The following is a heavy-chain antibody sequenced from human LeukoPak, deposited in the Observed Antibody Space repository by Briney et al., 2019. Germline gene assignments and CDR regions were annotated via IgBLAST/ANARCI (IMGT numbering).Heavy chain of an antibody. D-gene: IGHD6-19*01. V-gene: IGHV1-2*02. CDR1: GYTFTGYY. J-gene: IGHJ4*02. CDR3: ARDLSDYSSGWYVCDY. CDR2: INPNSGGT. Sequence: ASVKVSCKASGYTFTGYYMHWVRQAPGQGLEWMGWINPNSGGTNYAQKLQGRVTMTTDTSTTTAYMELRSLRSDDTAVYYCARDLSDYSSGWYVCDYWGQGTLVTVSS.